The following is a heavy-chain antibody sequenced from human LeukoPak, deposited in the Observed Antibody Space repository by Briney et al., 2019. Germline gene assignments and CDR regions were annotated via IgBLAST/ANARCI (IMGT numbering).Heavy chain of an antibody. V-gene: IGHV3-30*03. Sequence: GGSLRLSCAASGFIFSNYGMHWVRQAPGKGLEWVAVISYDGSNKYYADSVKGRFTISRDNSKNTLYLQMNSLRAEDTAVYYCAQLSSWSSQVDYWGQGTLVTVSS. J-gene: IGHJ4*02. CDR1: GFIFSNYG. CDR3: AQLSSWSSQVDY. CDR2: ISYDGSNK. D-gene: IGHD6-13*01.